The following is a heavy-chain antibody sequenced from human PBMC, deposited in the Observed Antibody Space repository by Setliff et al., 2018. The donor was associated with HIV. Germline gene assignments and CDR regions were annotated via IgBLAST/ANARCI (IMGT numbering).Heavy chain of an antibody. CDR1: GVSISNYY. J-gene: IGHJ1*01. D-gene: IGHD3-22*01. V-gene: IGHV4-59*01. CDR3: AGAGYYGSTSYWEYFQH. CDR2: MYYSGNT. Sequence: PSETLSLTCTVSGVSISNYYWSWIRQPPGKGLEWIGYMYYSGNTNYNPSLKSRVTISVDTSKNQFSLKLSSVTAADTAVYYCAGAGYYGSTSYWEYFQHWGQGTLVTVSS.